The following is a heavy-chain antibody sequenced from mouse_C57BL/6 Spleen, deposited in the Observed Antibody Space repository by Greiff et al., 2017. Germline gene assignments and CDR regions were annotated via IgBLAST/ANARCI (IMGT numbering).Heavy chain of an antibody. CDR2: INPSTGGT. J-gene: IGHJ2*01. CDR3: ARKLGY. CDR1: GYSFTGYY. V-gene: IGHV1-42*01. Sequence: EVQLQQSGPELVKPGASVKISCKASGYSFTGYYMNWVKQSPENSLEWIGEINPSTGGTTYNQKFKAKATLTVDKSSSTAYMQLKSLTSEDSAVYYCARKLGYWGQGTTLTVSS.